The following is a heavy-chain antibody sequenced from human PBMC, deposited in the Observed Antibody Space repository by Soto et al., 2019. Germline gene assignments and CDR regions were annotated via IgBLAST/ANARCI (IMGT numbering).Heavy chain of an antibody. CDR3: ARLRSGSHYFDY. J-gene: IGHJ4*02. CDR2: INHSGST. CDR1: GGTFSGYY. V-gene: IGHV4-34*01. Sequence: QVQLQQWDAGLLKPSETLSLTCAVYGGTFSGYYWSWIRQPPGKGLEWIGEINHSGSTNYNPSLKSRVTISVDTSKNQFSLKLSSVTAADTAVYYCARLRSGSHYFDYWGQGTLVTVSS. D-gene: IGHD3-10*01.